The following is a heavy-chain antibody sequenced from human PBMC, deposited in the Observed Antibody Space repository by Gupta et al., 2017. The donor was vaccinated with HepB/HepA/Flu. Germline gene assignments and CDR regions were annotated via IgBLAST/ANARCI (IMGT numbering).Heavy chain of an antibody. J-gene: IGHJ6*02. CDR3: ARDGELESHYGLDG. Sequence: QEHLVESGGGVVQPRRSLRLSCIASGFNSGIYGMHWVRQAPGKGLEWVAVIWYEGSNINYADSVKGRFNISRDNSKNTLYLQMNGLRAEDTAVYYCARDGELESHYGLDGWGQGTTVTVSS. V-gene: IGHV3-33*08. CDR2: IWYEGSNI. D-gene: IGHD2-21*01. CDR1: GFNSGIYG.